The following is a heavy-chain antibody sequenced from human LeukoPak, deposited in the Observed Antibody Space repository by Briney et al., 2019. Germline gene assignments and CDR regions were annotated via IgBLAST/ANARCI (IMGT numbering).Heavy chain of an antibody. CDR1: GASITNTYFY. CDR3: ARGFYYDNYMDV. J-gene: IGHJ6*03. V-gene: IGHV4-31*03. Sequence: SETLSLTRTVSGASITNTYFYWSWIRQHPGKGLEWIGYIRYSGSTYHNPSLKNRLAISLDASRNQFSLDLSSVTAADTAVYHCARGFYYDNYMDVWGNGTTVTVSS. CDR2: IRYSGST. D-gene: IGHD3-22*01.